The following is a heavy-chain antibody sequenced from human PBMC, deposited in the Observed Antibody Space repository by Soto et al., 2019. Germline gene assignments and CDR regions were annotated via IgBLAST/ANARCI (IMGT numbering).Heavy chain of an antibody. CDR2: MHANPGLT. Sequence: QVQLVQSGAEVKKPGASVKVSCKASGSTFSTLDLNWVRQAPGQGLDGMGWMHANPGLTWNAQKFKSRLSMTRDTTISTAYMELSSLRADDTAVYYCSRYIFGQGFISWGQGTLVTVSS. CDR3: SRYIFGQGFIS. V-gene: IGHV1-8*01. J-gene: IGHJ4*02. CDR1: GSTFSTLD. D-gene: IGHD3-10*01.